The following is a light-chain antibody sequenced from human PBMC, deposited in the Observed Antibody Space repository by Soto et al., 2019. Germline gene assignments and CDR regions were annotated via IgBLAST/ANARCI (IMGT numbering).Light chain of an antibody. Sequence: DIQMTQSPSSLSASVGDRVTITCRASQGISNYLAWYQQRPGKVPKLLIYAASTLQSGVPSRFSGSGSGTDFTLTINNLLPEDVATYYCQNLDSAAFTFGPGTKVDLK. CDR2: AAS. V-gene: IGKV1-27*01. J-gene: IGKJ3*01. CDR3: QNLDSAAFT. CDR1: QGISNY.